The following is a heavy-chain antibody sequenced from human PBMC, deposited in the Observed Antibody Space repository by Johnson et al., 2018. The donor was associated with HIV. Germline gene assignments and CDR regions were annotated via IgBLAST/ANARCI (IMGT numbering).Heavy chain of an antibody. Sequence: VQLVESGGGLVQPGGSLRLSCAASGFTFSSYAMNWVRQAPGKGLEWVSTISGSGGSTYYADSVKGRFTISRDNSKNTLYLQMNSLRAEDTAVYYCARDHLRRSHAFDIWGQGTMVTVSS. CDR3: ARDHLRRSHAFDI. V-gene: IGHV3-23*04. J-gene: IGHJ3*02. D-gene: IGHD2-15*01. CDR2: ISGSGGST. CDR1: GFTFSSYA.